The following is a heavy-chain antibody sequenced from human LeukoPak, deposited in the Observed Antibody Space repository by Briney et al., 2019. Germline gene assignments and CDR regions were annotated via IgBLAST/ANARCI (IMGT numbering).Heavy chain of an antibody. CDR2: TYDSGST. CDR3: ARCTITVRTNWFDP. V-gene: IGHV4-59*01. CDR1: GGSIRSYL. D-gene: IGHD5-12*01. Sequence: SETLSLTCTVSGGSIRSYLWSWIRQPPGKGLEWIGYTYDSGSTNYNPSLKSRVTILVDTSKNQFSLKVSQVTAADTAVYYCARCTITVRTNWFDPWGRGTLVTVSS. J-gene: IGHJ5*02.